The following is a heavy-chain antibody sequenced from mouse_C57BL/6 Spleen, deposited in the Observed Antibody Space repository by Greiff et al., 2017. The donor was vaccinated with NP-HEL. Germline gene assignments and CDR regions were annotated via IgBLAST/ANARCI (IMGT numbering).Heavy chain of an antibody. D-gene: IGHD1-1*01. CDR2: INPSNGGT. J-gene: IGHJ2*01. V-gene: IGHV1-53*01. CDR1: GYTFTSYW. CDR3: ARLHYYGSSFPYFDY. Sequence: QVQLKQPGTELVKPGASVKLSCKASGYTFTSYWMHWVKQRPGQGLEWIGNINPSNGGTNYNEKFKSKATLTVDKSSSTAYMQLSSLTSEDSAVYYCARLHYYGSSFPYFDYWGQGTTLTVSS.